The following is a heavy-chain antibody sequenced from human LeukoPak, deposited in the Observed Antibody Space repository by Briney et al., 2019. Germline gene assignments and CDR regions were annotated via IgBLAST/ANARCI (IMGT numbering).Heavy chain of an antibody. CDR1: GFTFSSYW. D-gene: IGHD6-19*01. J-gene: IGHJ4*02. CDR2: INQDGSEK. V-gene: IGHV3-7*02. Sequence: GRSLRLSYAASGFTFSSYWMTWVRQAPGQGLEWVASINQDGSEKRYSDSVKGRFTISRDNAKNSLYLHMNSLRAEDTAIYYCAKIKIGSGWYGAIDYWGQGTLVTVSS. CDR3: AKIKIGSGWYGAIDY.